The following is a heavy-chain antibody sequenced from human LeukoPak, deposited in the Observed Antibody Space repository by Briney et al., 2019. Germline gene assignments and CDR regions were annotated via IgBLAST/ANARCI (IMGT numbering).Heavy chain of an antibody. J-gene: IGHJ5*02. Sequence: SETLSLTCTVSGRSISTTNFYWVWIRQPPGKGLEWIGSISYSGATYYNPSLKSRLTVSADTSKKEVSLRLNSVTAADTAVYYCASLPRYDFWAWGQGNLVIVSS. CDR3: ASLPRYDFWA. D-gene: IGHD3-3*01. CDR1: GRSISTTNFY. V-gene: IGHV4-39*01. CDR2: ISYSGAT.